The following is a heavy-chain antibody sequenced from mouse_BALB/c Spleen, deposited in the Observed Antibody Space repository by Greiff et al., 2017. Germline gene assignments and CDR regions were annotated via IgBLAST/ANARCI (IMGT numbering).Heavy chain of an antibody. Sequence: VQLQQSGPELVKPGASVKMSCKASGYTFTDYYMDWVKQSHGESFEWIGRVNPYNGGTSYNQKFKGKATLTVDKSSSTAYMELNSLTSEDSAVYYCARDYYGSSYAMDYWGQGTSVTVSS. D-gene: IGHD1-1*01. V-gene: IGHV1-19*01. J-gene: IGHJ4*01. CDR2: VNPYNGGT. CDR3: ARDYYGSSYAMDY. CDR1: GYTFTDYY.